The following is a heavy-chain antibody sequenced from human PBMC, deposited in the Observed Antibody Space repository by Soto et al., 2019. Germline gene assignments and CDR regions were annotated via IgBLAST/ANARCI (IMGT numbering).Heavy chain of an antibody. CDR2: ISYDGSNK. V-gene: IGHV3-30*18. J-gene: IGHJ6*02. CDR3: AKDKRRQYYYYGMDV. Sequence: AGSLTLACAASGFTFSSYCMHWVRQAPGKLLEWVGVISYDGSNKYYADSVKGRLTTAKDNSNNKLYLQMNSMGAEDTAVYYCAKDKRRQYYYYGMDVWGQGTTVTVSS. CDR1: GFTFSSYC.